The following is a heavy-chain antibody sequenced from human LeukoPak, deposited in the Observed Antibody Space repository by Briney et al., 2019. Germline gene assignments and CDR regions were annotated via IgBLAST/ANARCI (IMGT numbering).Heavy chain of an antibody. Sequence: GGSLRLSCAASGFTFSSYEMNWVRQAPGKGLEWVSYISSSGSTIYCADSVKGRFTISRDNAKNSLYLQMNSLRAEDTAVYYCAKPGGYYYYYYMDVWGKGTTVTVSS. J-gene: IGHJ6*03. CDR1: GFTFSSYE. CDR3: AKPGGYYYYYYMDV. V-gene: IGHV3-48*03. D-gene: IGHD3-16*01. CDR2: ISSSGSTI.